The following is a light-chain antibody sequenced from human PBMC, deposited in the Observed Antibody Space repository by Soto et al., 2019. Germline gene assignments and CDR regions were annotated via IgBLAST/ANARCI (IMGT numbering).Light chain of an antibody. Sequence: DIQMTQSPSSVSASIGETVTITCRASQDINVYLNWYQQKPGEVPKLLLYSASTLTSGVPSRFSVSGSETEFTLTIRSLQPEDFATYYCQHCYGAPYSFGLGTKVDI. J-gene: IGKJ2*03. V-gene: IGKV1-39*01. CDR3: QHCYGAPYS. CDR2: SAS. CDR1: QDINVY.